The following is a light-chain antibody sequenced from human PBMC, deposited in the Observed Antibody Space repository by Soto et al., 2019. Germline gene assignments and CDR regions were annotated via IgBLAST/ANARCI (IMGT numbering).Light chain of an antibody. CDR3: QHYNSYSEA. V-gene: IGKV3-15*01. J-gene: IGKJ1*01. CDR1: QSVTSK. CDR2: GAS. Sequence: EIVMTQSPATLSVSPGDRATLSCRASQSVTSKLAWYLQRPGQAPRLLMYGASTRATDLPARFSGSGSGTEFTLTISSLEPDDFPTYYCQHYNSYSEAFGQGTKVDIK.